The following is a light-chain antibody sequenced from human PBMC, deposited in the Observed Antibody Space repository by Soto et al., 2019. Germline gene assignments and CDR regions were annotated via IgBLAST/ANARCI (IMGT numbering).Light chain of an antibody. V-gene: IGKV1-5*01. J-gene: IGKJ1*01. CDR2: EAS. CDR1: QSIANW. Sequence: DIQMTQSPSSLSASVGDRVTITCGASQSIANWLAWYQHKKGKAPKLLIYEASSLESGVPSRLRGSGYGTEFTITISSMKNEDFAVYYCQHYNSYSEAFGHGTKVDIK. CDR3: QHYNSYSEA.